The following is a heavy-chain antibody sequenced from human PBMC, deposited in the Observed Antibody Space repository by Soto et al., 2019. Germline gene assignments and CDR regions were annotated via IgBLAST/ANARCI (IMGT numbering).Heavy chain of an antibody. J-gene: IGHJ4*02. CDR2: IIPIFGTA. D-gene: IGHD3-10*01. V-gene: IGHV1-69*13. CDR1: GGTFSRHV. CDR3: ARDMDGSPMTFDY. Sequence: GVSVKVSCKASGGTFSRHVFSWLRQAPGQGLEWMGGIIPIFGTATYAEKFQDRVTITADESTSTAYMELSSLRSEDTAVYYCARDMDGSPMTFDYWGQGTLVTVSS.